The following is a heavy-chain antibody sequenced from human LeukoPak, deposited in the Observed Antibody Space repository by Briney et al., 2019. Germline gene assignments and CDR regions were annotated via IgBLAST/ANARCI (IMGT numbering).Heavy chain of an antibody. Sequence: VASVKVSCKASGYTFTDYYMHWVRQAPGQGLEWMGWINPNSGGTKCAQKFQGRVTMTRDTSISTAYMELSRLRSDDTAVYYCARGPDRLLASLDFDYWGQGTLVTVSS. CDR1: GYTFTDYY. V-gene: IGHV1-2*02. D-gene: IGHD3-3*01. CDR2: INPNSGGT. CDR3: ARGPDRLLASLDFDY. J-gene: IGHJ4*02.